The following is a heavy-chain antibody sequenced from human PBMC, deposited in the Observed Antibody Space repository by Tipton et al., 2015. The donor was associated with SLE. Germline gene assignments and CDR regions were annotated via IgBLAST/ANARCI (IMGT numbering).Heavy chain of an antibody. V-gene: IGHV4-59*01. J-gene: IGHJ4*02. CDR2: IYYSGST. CDR1: NGSISNYY. D-gene: IGHD2-21*02. CDR3: ARGGNGDGDYDY. Sequence: LRLSCTVSNGSISNYYWSWIRQPPGKGLEWIGYIYYSGSTNYNPSLKSRVTISVDTSKNQFSLKLTSVTAADTAVYYCARGGNGDGDYDYWGQGTLVTVSS.